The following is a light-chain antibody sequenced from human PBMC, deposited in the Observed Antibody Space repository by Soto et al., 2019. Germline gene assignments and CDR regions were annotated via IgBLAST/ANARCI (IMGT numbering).Light chain of an antibody. Sequence: QSALTQPASVSGSPGQSITISCTGTSSDVGGYNYVSWYQQHPGKATKLMIYDVSNRPSGVSNRFSVSKSGNTASLTISWLQAEDEADYYCSSSTSSSIVVFGGGTKLTVL. V-gene: IGLV2-14*01. CDR3: SSSTSSSIVV. CDR2: DVS. J-gene: IGLJ2*01. CDR1: SSDVGGYNY.